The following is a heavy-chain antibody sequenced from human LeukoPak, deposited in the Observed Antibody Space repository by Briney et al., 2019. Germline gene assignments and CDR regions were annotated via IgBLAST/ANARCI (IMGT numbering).Heavy chain of an antibody. CDR3: ARSSGIVVVPAAIGYFGY. CDR2: IIPIFGTA. Sequence: RASVKVSCKASGGTFSSYAISWVRQAPGQGLEWMGGIIPIFGTANYAQKFQGRVTITADESTSTAYMELSSLRSEDTAVYYCARSSGIVVVPAAIGYFGYWGQGTLVTVSS. V-gene: IGHV1-69*13. D-gene: IGHD2-2*02. J-gene: IGHJ4*02. CDR1: GGTFSSYA.